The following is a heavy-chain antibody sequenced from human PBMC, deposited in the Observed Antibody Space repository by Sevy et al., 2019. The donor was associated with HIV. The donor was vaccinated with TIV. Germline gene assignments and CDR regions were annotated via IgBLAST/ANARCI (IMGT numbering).Heavy chain of an antibody. CDR2: VSRAGTT. CDR1: GGSFNNDY. V-gene: IGHV4-34*10. Sequence: SETLSLTCAVYGGSFNNDYWTWIRQPPGKGLEWIGEVSRAGTTKYNPSLQSRTTMSLDTSTNQFSLKLTSVTAADTAMYYCARSVPSELTGPVGLFFQVYSGWFDPWGQGIMVTVSS. D-gene: IGHD2-21*01. CDR3: ARSVPSELTGPVGLFFQVYSGWFDP. J-gene: IGHJ5*02.